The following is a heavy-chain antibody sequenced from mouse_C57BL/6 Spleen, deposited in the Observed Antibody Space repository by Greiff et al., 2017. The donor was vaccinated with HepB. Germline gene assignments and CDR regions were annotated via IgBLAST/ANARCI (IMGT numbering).Heavy chain of an antibody. D-gene: IGHD2-14*01. Sequence: QVQLQQPGAELVMPGASVKLSCKASGYTFTSYWMHWVKQRPGQGLEWIGEIDPSDSYTNYNQKFKGKSTLTVDKSSSTAYMQLSSLTSEDSAVYYCYDIGVGFDYWGQGTTLTVSS. CDR3: YDIGVGFDY. J-gene: IGHJ2*01. CDR1: GYTFTSYW. V-gene: IGHV1-69*01. CDR2: IDPSDSYT.